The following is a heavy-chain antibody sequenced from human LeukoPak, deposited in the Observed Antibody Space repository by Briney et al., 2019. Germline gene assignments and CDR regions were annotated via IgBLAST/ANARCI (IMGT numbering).Heavy chain of an antibody. V-gene: IGHV1-2*02. CDR3: ARVWSYGSGSYYNY. Sequence: ASVKVSCKASGYTFTDYFMHWVRQAPGQGLEWMGWIKPNSGDTNSAQRFQGRVTLTRDTSISTAYMELSRLRSDDTAVYYCARVWSYGSGSYYNYWGQGTLVTVSS. J-gene: IGHJ4*02. CDR1: GYTFTDYF. CDR2: IKPNSGDT. D-gene: IGHD3-10*01.